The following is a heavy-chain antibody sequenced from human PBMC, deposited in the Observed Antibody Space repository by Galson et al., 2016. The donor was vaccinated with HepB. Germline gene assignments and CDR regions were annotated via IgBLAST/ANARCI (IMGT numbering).Heavy chain of an antibody. D-gene: IGHD5-24*01. CDR2: ISYDESIK. V-gene: IGHV3-30*03. Sequence: SLRLSCAGSGFTFRNYGMHWVRQAPGEGLEWVAVISYDESIKYYADPGKGRFTISRDNSKNTLYLQMSSLRAEDTAVYYCATNGDGYNYFLYWGQGTLVTVSS. CDR3: ATNGDGYNYFLY. J-gene: IGHJ4*02. CDR1: GFTFRNYG.